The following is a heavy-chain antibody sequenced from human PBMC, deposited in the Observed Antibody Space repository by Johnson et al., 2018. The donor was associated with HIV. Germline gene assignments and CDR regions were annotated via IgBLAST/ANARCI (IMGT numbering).Heavy chain of an antibody. CDR1: GFTFRNAW. V-gene: IGHV3-15*01. Sequence: VQLVESGGGLVKPGGSLRLSCAASGFTFRNAWMTWVRQAPGKGLEWVGHLKSKTDGGTTDYAAPVKGRFTISRDDSKNTLYLQMNSLKTEDTAVYYCATARNRLWSSSGWTGFWAFDMWGQGTMVTVSS. D-gene: IGHD6-19*01. J-gene: IGHJ3*02. CDR3: ATARNRLWSSSGWTGFWAFDM. CDR2: LKSKTDGGTT.